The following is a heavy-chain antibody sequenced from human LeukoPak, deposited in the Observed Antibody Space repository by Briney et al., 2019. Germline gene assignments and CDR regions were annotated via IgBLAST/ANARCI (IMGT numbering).Heavy chain of an antibody. Sequence: GGSLRLSCAASGFTFSSYAMSWVRQAPGKGLEWVSAISGSGGSTYYADSVKGRFTISRDNSKNTLYLQMNSLRAEDTAVYYCAKDPEGYRGSFIDYWGQGTLVTVSS. CDR2: ISGSGGST. CDR3: AKDPEGYRGSFIDY. D-gene: IGHD1-26*01. V-gene: IGHV3-23*01. CDR1: GFTFSSYA. J-gene: IGHJ4*02.